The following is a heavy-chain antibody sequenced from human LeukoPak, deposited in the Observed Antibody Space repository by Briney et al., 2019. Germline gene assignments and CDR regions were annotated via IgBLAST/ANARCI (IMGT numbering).Heavy chain of an antibody. J-gene: IGHJ6*02. D-gene: IGHD6-13*01. CDR3: ATERIAAAGTWYYYYGMDV. V-gene: IGHV3-53*04. Sequence: STYYADSVKGRFTISRHNSKNTLYLQMNSLRAEDTAVYYCATERIAAAGTWYYYYGMDVWGQGTTVTVSS. CDR2: ST.